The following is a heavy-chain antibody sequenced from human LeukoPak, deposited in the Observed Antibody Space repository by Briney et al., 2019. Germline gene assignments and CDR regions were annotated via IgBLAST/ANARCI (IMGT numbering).Heavy chain of an antibody. V-gene: IGHV3-21*01. Sequence: GGSLRLSCAASGFTFSSYSMNWVRQAPGKGLEWVSSISSSSSYMYYADSVKGRFTISRDNAKNSLYLQMNSLRAEDTAVYYCARDGYADYWGQGTLVTVSS. J-gene: IGHJ4*02. CDR1: GFTFSSYS. CDR3: ARDGYADY. CDR2: ISSSSSYM. D-gene: IGHD2-2*01.